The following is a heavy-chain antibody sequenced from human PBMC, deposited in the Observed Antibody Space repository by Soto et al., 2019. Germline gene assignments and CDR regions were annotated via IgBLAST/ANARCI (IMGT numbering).Heavy chain of an antibody. J-gene: IGHJ6*02. CDR2: FDPEDGET. CDR3: ATPRYYYDSSGSHLRHGMDV. CDR1: GYTLTELS. Sequence: ASVKVSFKVSGYTLTELSMHWVRQAPGKGLEWMGGFDPEDGETIYAQKFQGRVTMTEDTSTDTAYMELSSLRSEDTAVYYCATPRYYYDSSGSHLRHGMDVWGQGTTVTVSS. V-gene: IGHV1-24*01. D-gene: IGHD3-22*01.